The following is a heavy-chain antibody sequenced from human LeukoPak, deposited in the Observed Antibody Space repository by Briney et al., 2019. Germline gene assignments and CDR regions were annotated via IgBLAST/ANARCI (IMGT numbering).Heavy chain of an antibody. CDR2: INHSGST. CDR3: ARWDDSSGYYYFDY. CDR1: GGSFSGYY. D-gene: IGHD3-22*01. Sequence: SETLSLTCAVYGGSFSGYYWSWIRQPPGKGLEWIGEINHSGSTNYNPSLKSRVTISVDTSKNQFSLKLSSVTAEDTAVYYCARWDDSSGYYYFDYWGQGTLVTVSS. J-gene: IGHJ4*02. V-gene: IGHV4-34*01.